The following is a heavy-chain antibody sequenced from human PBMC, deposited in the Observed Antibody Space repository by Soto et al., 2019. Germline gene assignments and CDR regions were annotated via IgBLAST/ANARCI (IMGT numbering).Heavy chain of an antibody. D-gene: IGHD4-17*01. CDR3: ATRSVTAPR. J-gene: IGHJ4*02. CDR2: IYSGGST. V-gene: IGHV3-53*04. CDR1: GFSVSSNY. Sequence: EVQLVESGGGLVQPGRSLRLSCAASGFSVSSNYMSWVRQAPGKGLECVSLIYSGGSTYYADSVKGRFTISRHNFNNTLYLQMNSLRSDDTAVYYCATRSVTAPRWGQGTLVTVSS.